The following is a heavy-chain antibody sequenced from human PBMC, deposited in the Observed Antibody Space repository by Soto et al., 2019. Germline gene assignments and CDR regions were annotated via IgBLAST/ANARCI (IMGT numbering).Heavy chain of an antibody. Sequence: QVQLQQWGAGLLKPSETLSLTCAVYGGSFSGYYWSWIRQPPGKGLEWIGEINHSGSTNYNPSLKSRVTISVDTSKNQFSLKLSSVTAAYTAVYYCARGEVGEMATTYYYYGMDVWGQGTTVTVSS. D-gene: IGHD1-26*01. CDR1: GGSFSGYY. J-gene: IGHJ6*02. V-gene: IGHV4-34*01. CDR3: ARGEVGEMATTYYYYGMDV. CDR2: INHSGST.